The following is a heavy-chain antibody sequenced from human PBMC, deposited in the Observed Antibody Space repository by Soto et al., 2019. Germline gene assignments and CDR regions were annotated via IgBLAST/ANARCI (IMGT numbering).Heavy chain of an antibody. V-gene: IGHV1-3*01. J-gene: IGHJ5*02. D-gene: IGHD6-19*01. CDR1: GYTFTSYP. CDR3: ARYASSGNNSVWYTFDP. CDR2: IDAGNGNT. Sequence: GASVKVSCKASGYTFTSYPTHWVRQAPGQRLEWMGWIDAGNGNTKYSQKFRGRVTITADESTSTAYMELSSLRSEDTAVYYCARYASSGNNSVWYTFDPWGQGTLVTVSS.